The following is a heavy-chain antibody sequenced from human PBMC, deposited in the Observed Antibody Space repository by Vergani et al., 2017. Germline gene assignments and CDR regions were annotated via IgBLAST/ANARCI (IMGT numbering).Heavy chain of an antibody. CDR1: GGSFSCYY. CDR3: AKEIEYSSS. J-gene: IGHJ5*02. D-gene: IGHD6-6*01. V-gene: IGHV4-34*01. CDR2: INHSGST. Sequence: QVQLQQWGAGLLKPSETLSLTCAVYGGSFSCYYWSWIRHPPGNGLEWIGEINHSGSTNYNPSLKSRVTISVDTSKNQFSLKLSSVTAADTAVYYCAKEIEYSSSWGQGTLVTVSS.